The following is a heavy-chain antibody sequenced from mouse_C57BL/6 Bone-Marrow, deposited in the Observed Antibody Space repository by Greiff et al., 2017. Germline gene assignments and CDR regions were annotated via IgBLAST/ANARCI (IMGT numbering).Heavy chain of an antibody. D-gene: IGHD1-1*01. V-gene: IGHV1-7*01. CDR1: GYTFTSYW. CDR3: ARGPYYDGSIPYAMDY. CDR2: INPSSGYT. Sequence: VQLQQSGAELAKPGASVKLSCKASGYTFTSYWMHWVNQRPGQGLEWIGYINPSSGYTTYNQKFKDKATLTADKSSSTAYMQLSSLTYEDSAVYYCARGPYYDGSIPYAMDYWGQGTSVTVSS. J-gene: IGHJ4*01.